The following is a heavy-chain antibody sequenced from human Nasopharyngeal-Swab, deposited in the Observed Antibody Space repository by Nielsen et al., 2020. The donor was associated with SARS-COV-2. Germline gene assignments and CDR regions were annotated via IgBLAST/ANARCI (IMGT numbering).Heavy chain of an antibody. V-gene: IGHV3-30*04. CDR1: GFTFSSYA. D-gene: IGHD3-22*01. J-gene: IGHJ4*02. CDR2: ISYDGRNK. Sequence: GESLRLSCAASGFTFSSYAIHWVRQAPGKGLEWVTFISYDGRNKYYADSVKGRFTISRDNSKNTLYLQMNSLRAEDTAVYYCARDGREYYYFDSSEVGFDYWGQGTLVTVSS. CDR3: ARDGREYYYFDSSEVGFDY.